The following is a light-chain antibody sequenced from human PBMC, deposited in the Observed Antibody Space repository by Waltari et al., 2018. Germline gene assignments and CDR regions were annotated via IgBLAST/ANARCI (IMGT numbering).Light chain of an antibody. Sequence: QSALTQPRSVSGSPGQSVTISCTGTSSDVGDSYYVSWYQQNPGKAPKLMIYDVNKRPSGVPYRFSGSKFGNTASLTISGLQPEDEADYYCSSYAGSSTLVFGGGTKLTVL. CDR2: DVN. V-gene: IGLV2-11*01. CDR3: SSYAGSSTLV. J-gene: IGLJ3*02. CDR1: SSDVGDSYY.